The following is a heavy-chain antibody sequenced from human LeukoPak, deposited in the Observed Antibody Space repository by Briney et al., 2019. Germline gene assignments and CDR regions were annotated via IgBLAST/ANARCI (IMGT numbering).Heavy chain of an antibody. CDR1: GGSISSYY. J-gene: IGHJ5*02. CDR3: ARRDSNSGVDP. CDR2: ISYSGST. Sequence: SETLSLTCTVSGGSISSYYWSWIRQPPGKGLEWIGYISYSGSTSYNPSLKSRVTMSLDTSKNQFSLKLSSVTAADTAVYYCARRDSNSGVDPWGQGTLVTVSS. V-gene: IGHV4-59*08. D-gene: IGHD2-21*02.